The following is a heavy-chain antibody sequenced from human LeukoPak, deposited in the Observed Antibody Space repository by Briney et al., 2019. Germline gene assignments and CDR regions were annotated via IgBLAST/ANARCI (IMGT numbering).Heavy chain of an antibody. CDR2: INHSGST. Sequence: SETLSLTCAVYGGSFSGYYWSWIRQPPGKGLEWIGEINHSGSTNYNPSLKSRVTISVDTSKNQFSLKLSSVTAADTAVYYCARLISSGPGTYYYYGMDVWGQGTTVTVSS. V-gene: IGHV4-34*01. CDR3: ARLISSGPGTYYYYGMDV. J-gene: IGHJ6*02. D-gene: IGHD6-19*01. CDR1: GGSFSGYY.